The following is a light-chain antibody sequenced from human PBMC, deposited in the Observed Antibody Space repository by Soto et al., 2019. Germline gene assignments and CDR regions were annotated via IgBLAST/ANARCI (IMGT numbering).Light chain of an antibody. Sequence: EIVLTQSPGTLSLSPGERATLSCRASQSVSSSYLAWYQQRPGQAPRLLIYGASNRATGIPDRFSGSGSGTDFTLTISRLEPEDFAVYYCHQYGTSPWTFGQGTKVDLK. CDR3: HQYGTSPWT. J-gene: IGKJ1*01. CDR1: QSVSSSY. V-gene: IGKV3-20*01. CDR2: GAS.